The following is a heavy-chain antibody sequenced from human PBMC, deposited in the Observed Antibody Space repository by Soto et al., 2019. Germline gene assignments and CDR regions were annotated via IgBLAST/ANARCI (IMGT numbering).Heavy chain of an antibody. V-gene: IGHV4-39*01. CDR1: GGSISSSSYY. D-gene: IGHD3-3*01. J-gene: IGHJ3*02. CDR3: ARRDDFWRGYAFDI. CDR2: IYYSGST. Sequence: QLQLQESGPGLVKPSETLSLTCTVSGGSISSSSYYWGWIRQPPGKGLEWIGSIYYSGSTYYNPSLKSRVTIYVETSKNQVSRKLSSVTAADTAVYYCARRDDFWRGYAFDIWGQGTMVTVSS.